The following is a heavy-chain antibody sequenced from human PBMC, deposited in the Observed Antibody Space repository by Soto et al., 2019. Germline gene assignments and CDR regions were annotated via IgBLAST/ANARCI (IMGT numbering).Heavy chain of an antibody. CDR3: ARAPLRYFDWSSTRPFDY. CDR2: ISSSGSTI. Sequence: GGSLRLSCTASGFTFSDYYMSWIRQAPGKGLEWVSYISSSGSTIYYADSVKGRFTISRDNAKNSLYLQVNSLRAEDTAVYYCARAPLRYFDWSSTRPFDYWGQGTLVTVSS. J-gene: IGHJ4*02. CDR1: GFTFSDYY. D-gene: IGHD3-9*01. V-gene: IGHV3-11*01.